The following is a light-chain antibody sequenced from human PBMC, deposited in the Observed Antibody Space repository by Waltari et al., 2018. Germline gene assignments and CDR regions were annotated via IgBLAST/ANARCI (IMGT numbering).Light chain of an antibody. J-gene: IGLJ3*02. CDR2: EDN. CDR1: ALPTKY. Sequence: SHELTQPPSVSVSPGQTARITCSGDALPTKYIYWYQQKSGQAPVMRIYEDNKRPSGIPERFSGSSAGTLATLTVSGAVVEDEGDYYCYSTDSSSFPLFGGGTRLTVL. V-gene: IGLV3-10*01. CDR3: YSTDSSSFPL.